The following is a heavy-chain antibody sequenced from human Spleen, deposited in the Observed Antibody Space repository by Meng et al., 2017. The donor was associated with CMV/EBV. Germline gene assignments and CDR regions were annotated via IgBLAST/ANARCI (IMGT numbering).Heavy chain of an antibody. Sequence: GESLKISCAASGFTFSSYAMSWVRQAPGKGLEWVANIKHDGSEEYYVDSVKGRFTISRDNAKNSLYLQMNSLRAEDTAVYYCARDPSRDYYFDLWGQGTLVTVSS. CDR3: ARDPSRDYYFDL. CDR2: IKHDGSEE. V-gene: IGHV3-7*01. CDR1: GFTFSSYA. J-gene: IGHJ4*02. D-gene: IGHD2-2*01.